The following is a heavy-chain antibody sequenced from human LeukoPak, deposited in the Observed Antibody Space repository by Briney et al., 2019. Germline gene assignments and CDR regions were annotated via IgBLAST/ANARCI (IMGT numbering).Heavy chain of an antibody. J-gene: IGHJ4*02. V-gene: IGHV3-30-3*01. Sequence: GRSLTLSCAASGFTFSSYAMHWVRQAPGKGLEWVAVISYDGSNKYYADSVKGRFTISRDNSKNTLYLQMNSLRAEDTAVYYCAGFRELKPFDYWGQGTLVTVSS. CDR3: AGFRELKPFDY. CDR1: GFTFSSYA. CDR2: ISYDGSNK. D-gene: IGHD3-10*01.